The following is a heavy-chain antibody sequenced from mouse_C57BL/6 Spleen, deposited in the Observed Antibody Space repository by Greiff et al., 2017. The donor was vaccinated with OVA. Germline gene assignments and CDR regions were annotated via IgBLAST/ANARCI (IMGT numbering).Heavy chain of an antibody. J-gene: IGHJ1*03. V-gene: IGHV1-15*01. CDR3: TRGGYGSSWGWYFDV. CDR2: IDPETGGT. Sequence: QVQLQQSGAELVRPGASVTLSCKASGYTFTDYEMHWVKQTPVHGLEWIGAIDPETGGTAYNQKFKGKAILTADKSSSTAYMELRSLTSEDSAVYYWTRGGYGSSWGWYFDVWGTGTTVTVSS. CDR1: GYTFTDYE. D-gene: IGHD1-1*01.